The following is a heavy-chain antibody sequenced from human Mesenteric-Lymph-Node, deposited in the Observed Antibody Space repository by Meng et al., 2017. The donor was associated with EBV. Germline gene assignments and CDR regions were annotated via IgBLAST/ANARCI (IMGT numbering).Heavy chain of an antibody. CDR3: ARDGGSGSYYNYNWFDP. D-gene: IGHD3-10*01. J-gene: IGHJ5*02. CDR2: IYYSGNT. Sequence: QLQLEELGRGLVKPSETLSLTCPVSCGSISSSSSYWGWIRHPPGKGLEWIGRIYYSGNTYYNPSLKSRVTISIDTSKNQFSLKLNSVTAADTAVYYCARDGGSGSYYNYNWFDPWGQGTLVTVSS. V-gene: IGHV4-39*07. CDR1: CGSISSSSSY.